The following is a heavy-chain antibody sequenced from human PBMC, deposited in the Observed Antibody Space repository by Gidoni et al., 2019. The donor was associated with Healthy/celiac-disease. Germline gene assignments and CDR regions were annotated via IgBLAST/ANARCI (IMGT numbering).Heavy chain of an antibody. CDR1: GFTFSSYA. CDR3: AKALESDIVVVVAATTDY. D-gene: IGHD2-15*01. V-gene: IGHV3-23*01. Sequence: EVQLLESGGGLVQPGGYLRLSFAASGFTFSSYAMSWVRQAPGKGLGWVSAISGSGGSTYYADSVKGRFTISRDNSKNTLYLQMNSLRAEDTAVYYCAKALESDIVVVVAATTDYWGQGTLVTVSS. CDR2: ISGSGGST. J-gene: IGHJ4*02.